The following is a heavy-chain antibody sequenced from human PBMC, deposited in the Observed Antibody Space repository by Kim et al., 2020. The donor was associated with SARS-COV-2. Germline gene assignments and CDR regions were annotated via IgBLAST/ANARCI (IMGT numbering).Heavy chain of an antibody. CDR3: AKEIKRAVAGLLDN. Sequence: GGSLRLSCAASGFTFDDYAMHWVRQAPGKGLEWVSGISWNSGNIGYADSVKGRFTISRDNAKNSLYLQMNSLRAEDTALYYCAKEIKRAVAGLLDNWGQGTLVTVSS. J-gene: IGHJ4*02. CDR2: ISWNSGNI. D-gene: IGHD6-19*01. V-gene: IGHV3-9*01. CDR1: GFTFDDYA.